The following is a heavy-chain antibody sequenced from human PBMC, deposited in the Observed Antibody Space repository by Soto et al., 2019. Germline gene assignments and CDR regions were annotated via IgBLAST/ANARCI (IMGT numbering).Heavy chain of an antibody. CDR3: ATNYSFDY. D-gene: IGHD2-8*01. Sequence: GGSLRLSCASSGVTFISYWMHWVRQATGKGLEWVSYISSSGSTIYYADSVKGRFTISRDNAKNSLYLQMNSLRAEDTAVYYCATNYSFDYWGQGPLVTVPS. V-gene: IGHV3-48*04. J-gene: IGHJ4*02. CDR1: GVTFISYW. CDR2: ISSSGSTI.